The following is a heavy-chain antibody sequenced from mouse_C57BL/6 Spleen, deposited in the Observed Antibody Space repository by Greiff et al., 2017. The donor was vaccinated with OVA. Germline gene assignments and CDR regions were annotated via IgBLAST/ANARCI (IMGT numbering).Heavy chain of an antibody. CDR2: LYPGSGST. J-gene: IGHJ1*03. V-gene: IGHV1-55*01. Sequence: QVQLQQPGAELVKPGASVKMSCKASGYTFTSYWITWVKQRPGQGLEWIGDLYPGSGSTNYNEKFKSKATLTVDTSSSTAYMQLSSLTSEDSAVYYCARRGSSYFDVWGTGTTVTVSS. CDR3: ARRGSSYFDV. CDR1: GYTFTSYW. D-gene: IGHD1-1*01.